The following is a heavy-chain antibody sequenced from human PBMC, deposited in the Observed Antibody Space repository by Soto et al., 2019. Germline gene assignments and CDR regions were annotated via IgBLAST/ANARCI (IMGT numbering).Heavy chain of an antibody. D-gene: IGHD6-6*01. CDR3: ARGPASIAARPDAFDI. CDR2: INPSGGST. V-gene: IGHV1-46*01. CDR1: GYTFTSYY. Sequence: GASVKVSCKASGYTFTSYYMHWVRQAPGQGLEWMGIINPSGGSTSYAQKFQDRVTMTRDTSTSTVYTELSSLRSEDTAVYYCARGPASIAARPDAFDIWGQGTMVTVSS. J-gene: IGHJ3*02.